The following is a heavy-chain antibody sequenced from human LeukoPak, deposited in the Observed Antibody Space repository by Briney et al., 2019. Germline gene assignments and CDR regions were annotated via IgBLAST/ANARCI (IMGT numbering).Heavy chain of an antibody. CDR2: IIPILGIA. J-gene: IGHJ5*02. V-gene: IGHV1-69*04. D-gene: IGHD3-10*01. Sequence: EASVKVSCKASGGTSSSYAISWVRQAPGQGLEWMGRIIPILGIANYAQKFQGRVTITADKSTSTAYMELSSLRSEDTAVYYCARDRQTSLYYYRFDPWGQGTLVTVSS. CDR1: GGTSSSYA. CDR3: ARDRQTSLYYYRFDP.